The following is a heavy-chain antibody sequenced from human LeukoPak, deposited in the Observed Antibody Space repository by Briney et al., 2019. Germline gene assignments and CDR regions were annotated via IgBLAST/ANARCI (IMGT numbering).Heavy chain of an antibody. CDR1: GGSFSGYY. J-gene: IGHJ4*02. CDR3: ARHSSSALSNFDY. Sequence: SETLSLTCAVYGGSFSGYYWSWIRQPPGKGLEWIGYIYYSGSTNYNPSLKSRVTISVDTSKNQFSLKLSSVTAADTAVYYCARHSSSALSNFDYWGQGTLVTVSS. CDR2: IYYSGST. V-gene: IGHV4-59*08. D-gene: IGHD6-6*01.